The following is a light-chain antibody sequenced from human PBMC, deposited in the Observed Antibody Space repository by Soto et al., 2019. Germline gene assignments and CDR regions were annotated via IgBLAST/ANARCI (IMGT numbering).Light chain of an antibody. J-gene: IGKJ2*01. Sequence: DIQLTQSPSSLSASVGDRVTITCRASQTISRNLKWYQQKPGEAPKLLMYVVSSLQGGVPSRFSGSESGTDYTLTISSLQPDDFATYYCQQSYSIPYTFGQGTKLEIK. V-gene: IGKV1-39*01. CDR2: VVS. CDR3: QQSYSIPYT. CDR1: QTISRN.